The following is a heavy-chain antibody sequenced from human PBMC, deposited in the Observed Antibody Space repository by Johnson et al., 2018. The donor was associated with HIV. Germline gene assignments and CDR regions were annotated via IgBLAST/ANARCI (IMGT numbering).Heavy chain of an antibody. Sequence: EQLVESGGGLVQPWGSLRLSCATSGFTFRSYAMHWVRQAPGRGLEHVSGINTNGNSIHYATSVKGRFTISRDNSKNTLYLQMGSLRAEDMAVYYCARRVQYYPYGDAFDIWGQGTMVTVAS. CDR1: GFTFRSYA. CDR2: INTNGNSI. CDR3: ARRVQYYPYGDAFDI. V-gene: IGHV3-64*01. J-gene: IGHJ3*02. D-gene: IGHD3-10*01.